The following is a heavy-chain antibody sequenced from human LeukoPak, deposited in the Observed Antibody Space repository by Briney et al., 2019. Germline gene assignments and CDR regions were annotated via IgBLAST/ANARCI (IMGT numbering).Heavy chain of an antibody. J-gene: IGHJ3*02. CDR2: IYPGDSDT. Sequence: GESLKISCKGSGYSFTSYWIGWVRQLPGKGLEWMGIIYPGDSDTRYSPSFQGQVTISAGKSISPAYLQWSSLKASDTAMYYCARLRATTLTDAFDIWGQGTMVTVSS. V-gene: IGHV5-51*01. D-gene: IGHD5-24*01. CDR1: GYSFTSYW. CDR3: ARLRATTLTDAFDI.